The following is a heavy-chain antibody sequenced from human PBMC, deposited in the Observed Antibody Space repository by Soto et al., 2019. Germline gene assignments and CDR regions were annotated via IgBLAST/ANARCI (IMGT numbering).Heavy chain of an antibody. V-gene: IGHV3-15*07. CDR2: IKGKTDGGTT. J-gene: IGHJ6*02. CDR1: GFTFTYAW. D-gene: IGHD2-15*01. Sequence: EVQLVESGGGLVKPGGSLRLSCAASGFTFTYAWLNWVRQVPGKGLEWVGRIKGKTDGGTTDYAAPVKVRITISRDDSKNTLYLQLNNLKTEDAAVYYCTTGGESSSYSWYTGAVWGRWTTFTVS. CDR3: TTGGESSSYSWYTGAV.